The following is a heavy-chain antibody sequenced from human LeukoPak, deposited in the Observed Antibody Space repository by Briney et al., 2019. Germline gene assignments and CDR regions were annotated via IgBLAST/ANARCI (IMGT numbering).Heavy chain of an antibody. V-gene: IGHV4-59*08. CDR3: ARGGYSSSWFLFDY. J-gene: IGHJ4*02. CDR1: GGSISSYY. CDR2: IYYSGST. Sequence: SETLSLTCTVSGGSISSYYWSWIRQPPGKGLEWIGYIYYSGSTNYNPSLKSRVTISVDTSKNQFSLKLSSVTAAGTAVYYCARGGYSSSWFLFDYWGQGTLVTVSS. D-gene: IGHD6-13*01.